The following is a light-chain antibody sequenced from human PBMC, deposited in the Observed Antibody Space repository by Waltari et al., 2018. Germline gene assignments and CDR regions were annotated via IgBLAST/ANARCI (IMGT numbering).Light chain of an antibody. CDR3: SSYTSTRVFYV. CDR2: DVI. J-gene: IGLJ1*01. CDR1: NSDVGSFNL. Sequence: QSALTQPASVSGSPGHSITVSCTGSNSDVGSFNLVSWYQQPPGNAPKLIIYDVIHRPAGVSNRFSGSKSANTASLTISGLQAEDEADYYCSSYTSTRVFYVFGTGTTVIVL. V-gene: IGLV2-14*02.